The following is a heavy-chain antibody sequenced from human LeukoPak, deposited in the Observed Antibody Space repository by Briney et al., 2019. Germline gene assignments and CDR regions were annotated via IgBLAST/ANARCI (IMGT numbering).Heavy chain of an antibody. CDR2: INHSGST. D-gene: IGHD6-13*01. J-gene: IGHJ1*01. Sequence: KSSETLSLTCAVYGGSFSGYYWSWIRQPPGKGLEWIGEINHSGSTNYNPSLKSRVTISVDMSENHFSLKLSSVTAADTAVYYCLVAGAALGFQYWGQGALVTVSS. CDR3: LVAGAALGFQY. CDR1: GGSFSGYY. V-gene: IGHV4-34*01.